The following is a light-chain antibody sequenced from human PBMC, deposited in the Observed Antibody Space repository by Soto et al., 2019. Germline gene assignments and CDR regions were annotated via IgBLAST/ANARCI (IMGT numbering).Light chain of an antibody. J-gene: IGKJ3*01. V-gene: IGKV3-11*01. CDR3: QQRSNWPGVT. CDR1: QSVSTY. CDR2: DAS. Sequence: EIVLTQSPATLSLSPGERATLSCRASQSVSTYLAWYQQKPGQAPRLLIYDASNRATGIPARFSGSGSGTDFPLTISSLEPEDFAVYYWQQRSNWPGVTFGPGTKVDIK.